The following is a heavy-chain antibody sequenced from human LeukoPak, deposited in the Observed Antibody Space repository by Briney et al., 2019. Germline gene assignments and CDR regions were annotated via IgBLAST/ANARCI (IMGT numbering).Heavy chain of an antibody. CDR3: ASKGRYFDWLTPPHY. Sequence: GGSLRLSCAAPGFTFSSYWMSWVRQAPGKGLEWVANIKQDGSEKYYVDSVKGRFTISRDNAKNSLYLQMNSLRAEDTAVYYCASKGRYFDWLTPPHYWGQGTLVTVSS. D-gene: IGHD3-9*01. J-gene: IGHJ4*02. CDR2: IKQDGSEK. V-gene: IGHV3-7*01. CDR1: GFTFSSYW.